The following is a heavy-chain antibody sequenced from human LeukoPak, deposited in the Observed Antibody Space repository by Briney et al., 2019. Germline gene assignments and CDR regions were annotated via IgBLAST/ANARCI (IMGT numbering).Heavy chain of an antibody. D-gene: IGHD1-26*01. CDR1: GGSISNYC. V-gene: IGHV4-34*01. J-gene: IGHJ5*02. Sequence: SETLSLTCTVSGGSISNYCWSWIRQPPGKGLEWIGEINHSGSTNYNPSLKSRVTISVDTSKNQFSLKLSSVTAADTAVYYCARVGATRWFDPWGQGTLVTVSS. CDR3: ARVGATRWFDP. CDR2: INHSGST.